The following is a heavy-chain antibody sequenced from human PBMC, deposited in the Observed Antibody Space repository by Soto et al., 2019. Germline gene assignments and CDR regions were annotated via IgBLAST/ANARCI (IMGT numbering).Heavy chain of an antibody. CDR1: GFTFSSYA. CDR3: AKDPEVVVTAPDY. Sequence: GGFLRLSCAASGFTFSSYAMNWVRQAPGKGLEWVSAISGSGGSTYYVDSVKGRFTISRDNSRNTLYLQMNSLRAEDTAVYYCAKDPEVVVTAPDYWGQGTLVTVSS. J-gene: IGHJ4*02. CDR2: ISGSGGST. V-gene: IGHV3-23*01. D-gene: IGHD2-21*02.